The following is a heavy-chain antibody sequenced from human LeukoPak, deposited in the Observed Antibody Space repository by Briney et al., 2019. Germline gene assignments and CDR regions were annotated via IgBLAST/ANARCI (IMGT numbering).Heavy chain of an antibody. CDR1: GGSFSGYY. J-gene: IGHJ2*01. Sequence: SETLSLTCAVYGGSFSGYYWSWIRQPPGKGLEWIGEINHSGSTNYNPSLKSRVTISVDTSKNQFSLKPSSVTAADTAVYYCARGSRGIVVVPAAMRQRGWYFDLWGRGTLVTVSS. CDR2: INHSGST. D-gene: IGHD2-2*01. CDR3: ARGSRGIVVVPAAMRQRGWYFDL. V-gene: IGHV4-34*01.